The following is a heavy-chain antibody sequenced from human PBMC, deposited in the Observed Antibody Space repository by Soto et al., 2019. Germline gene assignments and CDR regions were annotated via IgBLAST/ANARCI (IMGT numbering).Heavy chain of an antibody. D-gene: IGHD6-13*01. J-gene: IGHJ3*02. Sequence: SEALSLTCTVSGGSISRYYWSWIRQPPGKGLEWIGYIYYSGSTNYNPSLKSRVTISVDTSKNQFSLKLSSVTAADTAVYYCARAYSSSSIWGQGTMVTVSS. CDR2: IYYSGST. CDR1: GGSISRYY. V-gene: IGHV4-59*01. CDR3: ARAYSSSSI.